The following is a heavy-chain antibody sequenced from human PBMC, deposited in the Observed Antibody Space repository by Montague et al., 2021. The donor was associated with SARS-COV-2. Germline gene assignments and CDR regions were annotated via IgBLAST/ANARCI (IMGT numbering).Heavy chain of an antibody. D-gene: IGHD3-3*01. J-gene: IGHJ6*04. CDR1: GGSISNYY. CDR2: MYYSGST. Sequence: SETLSLTCTVSGGSISNYYWSWIRQSPGKGLEWIAYMYYSGSTKYNPSLKSRATISVDTSKNQFSLTLSSMTAADTAVYYCARARGGTMFGVIGAYYGMDIWGKGPTVPVPA. V-gene: IGHV4-59*01. CDR3: ARARGGTMFGVIGAYYGMDI.